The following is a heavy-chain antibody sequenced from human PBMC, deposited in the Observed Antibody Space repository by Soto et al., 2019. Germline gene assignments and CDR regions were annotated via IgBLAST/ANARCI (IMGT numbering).Heavy chain of an antibody. Sequence: GGSLRLSCAASGFTFTNYWMHWVRQVPGEGLVWVSGVKTDGSDTAYADSVKGRFTISRDNAKNTVYLQMNSLRADDTAVYYCVRPFDYWGQGILVTVSS. CDR2: VKTDGSDT. J-gene: IGHJ4*02. CDR1: GFTFTNYW. V-gene: IGHV3-74*01. CDR3: VRPFDY.